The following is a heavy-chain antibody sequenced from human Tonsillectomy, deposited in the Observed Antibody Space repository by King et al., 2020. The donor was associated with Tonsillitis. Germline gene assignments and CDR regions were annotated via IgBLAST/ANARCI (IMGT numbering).Heavy chain of an antibody. CDR3: AVRRDCSASNCYNAFYI. V-gene: IGHV3-30*04. Sequence: VQLVESGGGVVQPGTSLRLSCEVSAFTFRTYVLDWVRQAPGKGLEWVAVISYDGKNKVYAESVKGRFTISRDNSKNTLFMQLNSRRPEDTAVYYCAVRRDCSASNCYNAFYIWGQGTMVTVSS. CDR1: AFTFRTYV. D-gene: IGHD2-2*02. CDR2: ISYDGKNK. J-gene: IGHJ3*02.